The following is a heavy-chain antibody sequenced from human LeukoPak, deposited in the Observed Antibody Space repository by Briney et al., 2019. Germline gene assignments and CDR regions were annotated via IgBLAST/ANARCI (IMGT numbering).Heavy chain of an antibody. CDR2: IRYSGTT. Sequence: SQTLSLTCTVSGGSISGYYWSWIRQPPGKGLEWIGYIRYSGTTNYSPSLKSRATISVDTSKNQFSLNLISVTAADTAIYYCARVSSGGYFHTYYFDYWGQGTLVTVSS. V-gene: IGHV4-59*01. D-gene: IGHD3-22*01. CDR1: GGSISGYY. CDR3: ARVSSGGYFHTYYFDY. J-gene: IGHJ4*02.